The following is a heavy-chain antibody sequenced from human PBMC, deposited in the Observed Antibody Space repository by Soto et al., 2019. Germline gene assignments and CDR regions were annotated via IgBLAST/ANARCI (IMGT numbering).Heavy chain of an antibody. CDR3: ARTLVPYSGSCTFDY. J-gene: IGHJ4*02. CDR2: IKSDESST. Sequence: GGSLSLSCAASGFTFSSYGMHWVRQATGKGLEWVSVIKSDESSTSYTDSVKGRFTISRDNAKNTLYLQMNSLRAEDTAVYYCARTLVPYSGSCTFDYWGQGTLVTVS. D-gene: IGHD1-26*01. V-gene: IGHV3-33*08. CDR1: GFTFSSYG.